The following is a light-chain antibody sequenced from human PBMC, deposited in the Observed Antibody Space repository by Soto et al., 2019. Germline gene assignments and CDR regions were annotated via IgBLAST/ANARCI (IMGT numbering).Light chain of an antibody. J-gene: IGLJ7*01. CDR3: TSYTTTSTVI. CDR1: SSDVGGYNY. Sequence: QSALTQPASVSGSPGQSITISCTGISSDVGGYNYVSWYQQHPGKAPKLLIYDVNNRPSGVSNRFSGSKSGNTASLTISGLQAEDEADYYCTSYTTTSTVIFGGGTQLTVL. V-gene: IGLV2-14*03. CDR2: DVN.